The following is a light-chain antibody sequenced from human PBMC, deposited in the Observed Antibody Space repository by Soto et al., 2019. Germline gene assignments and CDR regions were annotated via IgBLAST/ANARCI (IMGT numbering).Light chain of an antibody. CDR2: DVS. V-gene: IGLV2-18*02. CDR1: GSDIGTYNR. CDR3: SSYTSSSTYV. J-gene: IGLJ1*01. Sequence: QSVLTQPPSVSGSPGQSVAISCTGTGSDIGTYNRVSWYQQPPGTAPKLMIYDVSDRPSGVPDRFSGSKSGNTASLTISGFQAEDEADYYCSSYTSSSTYVFGTGTKVTVL.